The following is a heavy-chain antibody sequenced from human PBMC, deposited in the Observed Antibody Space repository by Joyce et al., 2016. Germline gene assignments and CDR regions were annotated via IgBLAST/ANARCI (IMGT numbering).Heavy chain of an antibody. CDR3: ATGRFDY. Sequence: QVQLVQSGAEVKKPGASVKVSCKISAKSLTEVTIHWVRQAPGKGPRYMGGLDPESGDTVYAEEFQGRVTMTEDTSTDTAYMDLRSLTSDDTAVYYCATGRFDYWGQGTLVTVSS. CDR1: AKSLTEVT. J-gene: IGHJ4*02. V-gene: IGHV1-24*01. CDR2: LDPESGDT.